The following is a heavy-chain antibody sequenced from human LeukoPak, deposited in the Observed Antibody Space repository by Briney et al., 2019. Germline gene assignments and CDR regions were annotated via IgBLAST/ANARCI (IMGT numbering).Heavy chain of an antibody. CDR3: ARAGGYGSGTYYYYYGMDV. V-gene: IGHV4-4*07. CDR1: GGSISSYY. D-gene: IGHD3-10*01. Sequence: SETLSLTCTVSGGSISSYYWSWIRQPAGKGLEWIGRIYTSGSTNYNPSLKSRVTMSVDTSRTQFSLNLSSVTAADTAVYYCARAGGYGSGTYYYYYGMDVWGQGTTVTVSS. CDR2: IYTSGST. J-gene: IGHJ6*02.